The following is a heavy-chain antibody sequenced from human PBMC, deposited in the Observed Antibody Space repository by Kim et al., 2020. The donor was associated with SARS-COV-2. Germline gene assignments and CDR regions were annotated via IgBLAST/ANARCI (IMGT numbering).Heavy chain of an antibody. J-gene: IGHJ4*02. V-gene: IGHV1-2*02. CDR2: GGT. D-gene: IGHD1-26*01. CDR3: ARDLGASDY. Sequence: GGTKYAQKWQGRVTMNRDTSISTGYMELSRLRSDDTAVYYCARDLGASDYWGQGTLVTVSS.